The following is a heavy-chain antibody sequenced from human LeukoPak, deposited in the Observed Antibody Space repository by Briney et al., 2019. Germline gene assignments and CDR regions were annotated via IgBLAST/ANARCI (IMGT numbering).Heavy chain of an antibody. CDR3: AKDIRPRYYYYYMDV. J-gene: IGHJ6*03. CDR1: GFTFDDYT. CDR2: ISWDGGST. V-gene: IGHV3-43*01. Sequence: QTGGSLRLSCAASGFTFDDYTMHWVRQAPGKGLEWVSLISWDGGSTYYADSVKGRSTISRDNSKNSLYLQMNSLRTEDTALYYCAKDIRPRYYYYYMDVWGKGTTVTVSS.